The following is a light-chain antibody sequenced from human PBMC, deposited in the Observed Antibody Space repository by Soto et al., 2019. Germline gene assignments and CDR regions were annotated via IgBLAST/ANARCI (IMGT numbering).Light chain of an antibody. V-gene: IGKV3-20*01. CDR1: QSVSSSY. J-gene: IGKJ1*01. Sequence: EIALTQSPGTLSLSPGERATLSCRASQSVSSSYLAWYLQKPGQAPRLLIYGASSRATGIPDRFSGSGSGTDFTRAISRLEPEDFAVYYCQQYGSSPTFGQGPKVEIK. CDR2: GAS. CDR3: QQYGSSPT.